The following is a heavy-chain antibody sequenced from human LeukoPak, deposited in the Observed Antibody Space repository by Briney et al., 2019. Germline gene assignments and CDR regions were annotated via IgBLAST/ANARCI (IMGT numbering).Heavy chain of an antibody. CDR3: ARDSGSYYYYYMDV. J-gene: IGHJ6*03. CDR2: ISSSSSTI. Sequence: PGGSLRLSCTASGLSLNNYAMSWVRQVPGKGLEWVSYISSSSSTIYYADSVKGRFTISRDNAKNSLYLQMNSLRAEDTAVYYCARDSGSYYYYYMDVWGKGTTVTVSS. D-gene: IGHD1-26*01. CDR1: GLSLNNYA. V-gene: IGHV3-48*01.